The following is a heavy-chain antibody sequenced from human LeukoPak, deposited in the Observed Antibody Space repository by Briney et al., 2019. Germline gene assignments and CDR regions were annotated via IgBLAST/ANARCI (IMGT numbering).Heavy chain of an antibody. V-gene: IGHV5-51*01. CDR2: IYPGDSDT. CDR1: GYSFTSYW. D-gene: IGHD3-10*01. J-gene: IGHJ4*02. Sequence: GESLKISCKGSGYSFTSYWIGWVRQMPGKGLEWMGIIYPGDSDTRYSPSFQGQVTISADKSISTAYLQWSSLKASDTAMYYCARQAWSSYYGSGSFAFDYWGQGTLVTVSS. CDR3: ARQAWSSYYGSGSFAFDY.